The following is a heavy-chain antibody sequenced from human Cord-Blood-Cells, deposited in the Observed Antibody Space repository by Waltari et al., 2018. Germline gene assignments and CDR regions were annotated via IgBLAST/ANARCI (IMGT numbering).Heavy chain of an antibody. J-gene: IGHJ3*02. CDR1: GFSLSNARMG. CDR3: ARSIVGATAFDI. D-gene: IGHD1-26*01. Sequence: QVTLKESGPVLVKPKETLTLTCTVSGFSLSNARMGVSWSRQPPGKALEWLAHIFWNDEKSYSTSLNSRLTISKDTSKSQVVLTMTNMDPVDTATYYCARSIVGATAFDIWGQGTMVTVSS. V-gene: IGHV2-26*01. CDR2: IFWNDEK.